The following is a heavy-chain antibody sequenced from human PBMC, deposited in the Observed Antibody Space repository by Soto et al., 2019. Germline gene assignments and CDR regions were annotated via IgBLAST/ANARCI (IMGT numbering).Heavy chain of an antibody. J-gene: IGHJ1*01. V-gene: IGHV3-21*01. CDR2: NSSSSSYI. Sequence: SCSASGFTFNSYSMSWVRQAPGKGLEWVSSNSSSSSYIYYEDSVKGKITISRDNAKNSLYLQMNSPRAEDTAVYYCASPGDYDFYGGYLWGQGTQVTVSS. D-gene: IGHD3-3*01. CDR1: GFTFNSYS. CDR3: ASPGDYDFYGGYL.